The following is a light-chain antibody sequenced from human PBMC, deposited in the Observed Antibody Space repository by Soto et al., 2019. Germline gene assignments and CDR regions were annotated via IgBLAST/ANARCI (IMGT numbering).Light chain of an antibody. V-gene: IGLV2-14*01. J-gene: IGLJ1*01. Sequence: QSVLTQPASVSGSPGQSVAISCTGTSSDVGAYNYISWYQQHPGKAPKLLLSEVSNRPSGVSDRFSGSKSGTTASLTISGLQAEDEADYYCSSLTTSFTYVFGTGTKVTVL. CDR1: SSDVGAYNY. CDR3: SSLTTSFTYV. CDR2: EVS.